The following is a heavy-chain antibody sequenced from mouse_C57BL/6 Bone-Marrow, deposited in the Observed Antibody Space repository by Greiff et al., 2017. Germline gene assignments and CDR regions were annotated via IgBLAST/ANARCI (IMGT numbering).Heavy chain of an antibody. J-gene: IGHJ2*01. CDR3: ARSENYYGSPFDY. CDR2: IYPRSGNT. CDR1: GYTFTSYG. Sequence: VQLQQSGAELARPGASVKLSCKASGYTFTSYGISWVKQRTGQGLEWIGEIYPRSGNTYYNEKFKGKAKLTSDKSSSTAYMELRSLTSEDSAVYFCARSENYYGSPFDYWGQGTTLTVSS. D-gene: IGHD1-1*01. V-gene: IGHV1-81*01.